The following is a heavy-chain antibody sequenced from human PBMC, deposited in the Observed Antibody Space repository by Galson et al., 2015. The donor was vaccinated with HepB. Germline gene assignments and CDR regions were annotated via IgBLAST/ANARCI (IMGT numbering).Heavy chain of an antibody. CDR1: GDSVSSHSAA. CDR3: TREPHAFDI. CDR2: TYYRSTWYN. Sequence: CAISGDSVSSHSAAWNWNRQSPSRGLEWLGRTYYRSTWYNDYAPSVKSRITINPDTSKNHFSLHLNPVTPEETAVYYCTREPHAFDIWGQGTMVTVSS. V-gene: IGHV6-1*01. J-gene: IGHJ3*02.